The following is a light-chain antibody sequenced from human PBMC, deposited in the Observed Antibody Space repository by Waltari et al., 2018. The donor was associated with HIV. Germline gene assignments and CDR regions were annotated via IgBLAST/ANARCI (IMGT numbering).Light chain of an antibody. CDR1: SGSIASNY. CDR2: EDN. J-gene: IGLJ3*02. V-gene: IGLV6-57*03. Sequence: NFMLTQPPSVSESPGKTVTISCTRSSGSIASNYVQWYQQRPGRAPTTVIYEDNQRPSVVPDRFYGSIDSSSNSASHTISGLTTEDEADFYCQSYDSSKGDWVFGGGTKLTVL. CDR3: QSYDSSKGDWV.